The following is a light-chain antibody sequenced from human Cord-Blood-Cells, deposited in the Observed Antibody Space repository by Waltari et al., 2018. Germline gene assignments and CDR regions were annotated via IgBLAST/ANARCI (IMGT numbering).Light chain of an antibody. CDR2: DAS. V-gene: IGKV1-5*01. Sequence: HITQSPSSISASVGDRVTITCRANKSISRWLACYQQKPGKDTKLLIYDASSLESGVPSRFSGSGSGTEFTLTISSLQPDDFGTYYCQQYNSYSYTFGQGTKLEIK. CDR1: KSISRW. J-gene: IGKJ2*01. CDR3: QQYNSYSYT.